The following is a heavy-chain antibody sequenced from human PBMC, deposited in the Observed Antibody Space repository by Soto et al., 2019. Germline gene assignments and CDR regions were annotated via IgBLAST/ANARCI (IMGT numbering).Heavy chain of an antibody. CDR3: TTLSSTCPTGGDY. Sequence: GGSLRLSCVASGFIFSNHWLSWVRQAPGKGLEWVANIKQDGSEKYYVDPVKGRFTISRDNAKNSLYLQMNSLRADDTAVYYCTTLSSTCPTGGDYWGQGTLVTVSS. V-gene: IGHV3-7*03. J-gene: IGHJ4*02. CDR2: IKQDGSEK. CDR1: GFIFSNHW. D-gene: IGHD6-13*01.